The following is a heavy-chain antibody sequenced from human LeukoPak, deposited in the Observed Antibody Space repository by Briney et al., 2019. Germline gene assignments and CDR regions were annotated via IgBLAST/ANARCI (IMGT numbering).Heavy chain of an antibody. J-gene: IGHJ4*02. D-gene: IGHD6-13*01. CDR2: IWYDGTNK. CDR3: AKELGSSSYYFDY. CDR1: GFTFNTCG. V-gene: IGHV3-33*06. Sequence: GGSPRLSCAASGFTFNTCGMHWVRQAPGKGLEWVAVIWYDGTNKYYADSVKGRFTISRDNSKNTLYLQMNSLRAEDTAVYYCAKELGSSSYYFDYWGQGTLVTVSS.